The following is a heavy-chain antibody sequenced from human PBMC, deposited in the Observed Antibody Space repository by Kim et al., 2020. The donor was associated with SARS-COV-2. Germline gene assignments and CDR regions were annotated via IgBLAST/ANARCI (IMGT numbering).Heavy chain of an antibody. D-gene: IGHD5-12*01. CDR2: IRQDGNDK. J-gene: IGHJ4*02. CDR1: GFSFINSW. CDR3: ARDKVAPVPYFDY. V-gene: IGHV3-7*03. Sequence: GGSLRLSCAASGFSFINSWMTWVRQAPGKGLEWVANIRQDGNDKNYVDSVKGRFTISRDNAKNSLYLQMNSLRAEDTAVYYCARDKVAPVPYFDYWGQGTLVTVSS.